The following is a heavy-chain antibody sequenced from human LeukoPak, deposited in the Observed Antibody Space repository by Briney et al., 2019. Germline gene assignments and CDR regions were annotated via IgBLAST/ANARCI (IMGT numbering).Heavy chain of an antibody. CDR2: ISAYNGNT. J-gene: IGHJ1*01. Sequence: ASVKVSCKASGYTFTSYGISWVRQAPGQGLEWMGWISAYNGNTNYAQKLQDRVTMTTDTSTSTAYMELRSLISDETAVYYCAKEYYYDSSGYPTEYFQHWGQGTLVTVSS. CDR1: GYTFTSYG. D-gene: IGHD3-22*01. CDR3: AKEYYYDSSGYPTEYFQH. V-gene: IGHV1-18*01.